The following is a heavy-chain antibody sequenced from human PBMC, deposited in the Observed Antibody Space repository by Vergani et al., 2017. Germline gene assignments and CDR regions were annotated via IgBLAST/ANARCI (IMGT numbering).Heavy chain of an antibody. CDR2: IYHSGST. CDR1: GYSISSGYY. V-gene: IGHV4-38-2*01. Sequence: QVQLQESGPGLVKPSETLSLTCAVSGYSISSGYYWGWIRQPPGKGLEWIGSIYHSGSTNYNPSLKSRVTISVDTSKNQFSLKLSSVTAADTAVYYCARGVAAAGTHFDYWGQGTLVTVSS. J-gene: IGHJ4*02. CDR3: ARGVAAAGTHFDY. D-gene: IGHD6-13*01.